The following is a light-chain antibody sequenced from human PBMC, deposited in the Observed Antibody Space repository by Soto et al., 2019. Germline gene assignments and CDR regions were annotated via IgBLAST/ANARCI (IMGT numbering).Light chain of an antibody. J-gene: IGLJ1*01. V-gene: IGLV2-23*01. CDR2: EGG. Sequence: QSVLTQPASVSGSPGQSITISCTGTSSDVGSYNLVSWYQQHPGKAPKLMIYEGGKRPSGVSNRFSGSKSGNTASLTISGLQAEDEADYYCCSYAGSGTYVFGTGTKLTVL. CDR3: CSYAGSGTYV. CDR1: SSDVGSYNL.